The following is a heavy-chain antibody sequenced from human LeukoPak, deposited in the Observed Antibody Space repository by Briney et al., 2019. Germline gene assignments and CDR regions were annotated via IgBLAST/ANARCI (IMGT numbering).Heavy chain of an antibody. CDR2: IYHSGST. D-gene: IGHD3-10*01. Sequence: PSETLSLTCAVYGGSFSGYYWSWIRQPPGKGLEWIGEIYHSGSTNYNPSLKSRVTISVDKSKNQFSLKLSSVTAADTAVYYCARDPFHYGSGSYYTVDYWGQGTLVTVSS. V-gene: IGHV4-34*01. CDR3: ARDPFHYGSGSYYTVDY. CDR1: GGSFSGYY. J-gene: IGHJ4*02.